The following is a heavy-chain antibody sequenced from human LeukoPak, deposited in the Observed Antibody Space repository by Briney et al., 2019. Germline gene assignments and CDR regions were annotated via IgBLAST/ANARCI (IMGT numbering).Heavy chain of an antibody. V-gene: IGHV4-59*01. J-gene: IGHJ4*02. CDR1: GGPISSYY. CDR3: ARSFGNWNYALRY. CDR2: IYYSGST. D-gene: IGHD1-7*01. Sequence: PSETLSLTCTVSGGPISSYYWSWIRQPPGKGLEWIGYIYYSGSTNYNPSLKSRVTISVDTSKNQFSLKLSSVTAADTAVYYCARSFGNWNYALRYWGQGTLVTVSS.